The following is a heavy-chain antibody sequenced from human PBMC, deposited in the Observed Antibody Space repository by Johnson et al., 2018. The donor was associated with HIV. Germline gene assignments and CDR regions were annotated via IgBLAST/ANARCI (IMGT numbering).Heavy chain of an antibody. V-gene: IGHV3-30*14. J-gene: IGHJ3*02. CDR2: DGGNK. CDR3: ARNIYSGYDFRDAFDI. Sequence: DGGNKYYADSVKGRFTISRDNSKNTLYLQMNSLRAEDTAVYYCARNIYSGYDFRDAFDIWGQGTMVTVSS. D-gene: IGHD5-12*01.